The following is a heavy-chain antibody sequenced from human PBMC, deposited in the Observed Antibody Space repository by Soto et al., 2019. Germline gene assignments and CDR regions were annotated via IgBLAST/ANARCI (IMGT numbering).Heavy chain of an antibody. D-gene: IGHD3-10*01. CDR1: GFTFSSYS. V-gene: IGHV3-21*01. CDR3: ACITMVRGTASFDY. J-gene: IGHJ4*02. Sequence: EVQLVESGGGLVKPGGSLGLSCAASGFTFSSYSMNWVRQAPGKGLEWVSSISSSSSYIYYADSVKGRFTISRDNAKNSLSLQMNRLRAEDTAVYYCACITMVRGTASFDYWGQGTLVTVSS. CDR2: ISSSSSYI.